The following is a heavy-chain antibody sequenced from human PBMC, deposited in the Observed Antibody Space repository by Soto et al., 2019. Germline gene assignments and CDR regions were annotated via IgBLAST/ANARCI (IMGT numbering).Heavy chain of an antibody. CDR1: GYIFTNYW. Sequence: EVQLVQSGAEVKKPGESLKISCKGSGYIFTNYWIGWVRQMPGKGLEWMGIIYPGDSDTRYSPSFQGQVTMSADKSISTAYLQWSSLKSSDTAMYYCARQWYNPWNNYDQYGMDVWGQGTTVTVSS. CDR3: ARQWYNPWNNYDQYGMDV. CDR2: IYPGDSDT. D-gene: IGHD1-1*01. J-gene: IGHJ6*02. V-gene: IGHV5-51*01.